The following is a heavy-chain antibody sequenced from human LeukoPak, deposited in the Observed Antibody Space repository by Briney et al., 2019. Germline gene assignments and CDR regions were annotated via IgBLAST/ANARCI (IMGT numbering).Heavy chain of an antibody. CDR2: IYYSGST. V-gene: IGHV4-30-4*01. Sequence: PSETLSLTCTVSGGSISNDDYYWSWIRQPPGKALEWIAYIYYSGSTYYNPSFKSRVTLSVDTSKSQFSLRLSSVTAADTAVYYCARVGYNYDYFCFGMDVWGQGTTVTVSS. D-gene: IGHD5-18*01. CDR1: GGSISNDDYY. CDR3: ARVGYNYDYFCFGMDV. J-gene: IGHJ6*02.